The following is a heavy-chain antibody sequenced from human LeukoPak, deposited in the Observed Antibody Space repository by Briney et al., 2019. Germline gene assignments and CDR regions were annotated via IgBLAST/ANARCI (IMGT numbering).Heavy chain of an antibody. CDR3: ARDRSFAVAGEYYYYGMDV. Sequence: GGSLRLSCAASGFTFSSYSMNWVRQAPGKGLEWVSSISGSSSYIYYADSVKGRFTISRDNAKNSLYLQMNSLRAEDTAVYYCARDRSFAVAGEYYYYGMDVWGQGTTVTVSS. V-gene: IGHV3-21*01. D-gene: IGHD6-19*01. CDR2: ISGSSSYI. CDR1: GFTFSSYS. J-gene: IGHJ6*02.